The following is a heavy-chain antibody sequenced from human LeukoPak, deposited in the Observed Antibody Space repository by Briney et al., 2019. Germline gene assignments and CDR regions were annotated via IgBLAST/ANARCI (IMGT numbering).Heavy chain of an antibody. CDR2: INPSGGNT. J-gene: IGHJ4*02. Sequence: ASVKVSCKASGYTFTTYHIHWVRQALGQGLEWMGIINPSGGNTNYAQKFQGRVTMTRDTSISTAYMELSRLRSDDTAVYYCAREVDSGSYYSFDYWGQGTLVTVSS. CDR1: GYTFTTYH. CDR3: AREVDSGSYYSFDY. D-gene: IGHD1-26*01. V-gene: IGHV1-2*02.